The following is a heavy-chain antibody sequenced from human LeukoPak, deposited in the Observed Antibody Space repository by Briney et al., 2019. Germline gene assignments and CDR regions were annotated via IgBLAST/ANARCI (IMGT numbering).Heavy chain of an antibody. Sequence: GGSLRLSCATSGFAFSDYWMHWVRQAPGKGLVWFSRIISDGSSASYADSVKGRFTISRDNAKSTLYLQMNSLRVEDTAVYYCVRDARYCPDSWGQGTLVTVSS. CDR3: VRDARYCPDS. J-gene: IGHJ5*02. CDR1: GFAFSDYW. CDR2: IISDGSSA. V-gene: IGHV3-74*01. D-gene: IGHD2-8*02.